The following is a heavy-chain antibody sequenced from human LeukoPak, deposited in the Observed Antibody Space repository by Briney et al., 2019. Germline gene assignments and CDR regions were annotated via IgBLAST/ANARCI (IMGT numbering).Heavy chain of an antibody. Sequence: GRSLRLSCAVSGFTFTGHDLHWVRQAPGKGLEWVAVISYDGSKKYYADSVKGRLTISRDNSKNTVYLQMNSLRAEDTAVYYCAKALVEMATIGNYYYAMDVWGQGTTVTVSS. CDR3: AKALVEMATIGNYYYAMDV. D-gene: IGHD5-24*01. CDR1: GFTFTGHD. V-gene: IGHV3-30*18. CDR2: ISYDGSKK. J-gene: IGHJ6*01.